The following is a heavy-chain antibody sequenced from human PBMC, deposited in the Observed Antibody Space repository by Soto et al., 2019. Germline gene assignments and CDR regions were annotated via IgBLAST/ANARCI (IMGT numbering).Heavy chain of an antibody. CDR2: IYSAGST. CDR3: GREDESRGLSFDY. V-gene: IGHV3-66*01. J-gene: IGHJ4*02. D-gene: IGHD6-19*01. CDR1: GFTVSSNY. Sequence: PGGSLRLSCAASGFTVSSNYMSWVRQAPGKGLEWVSVIYSAGSTYYADSVKGRFTISRDNSKNTLYLQMNSLRAEDTAVYYCGREDESRGLSFDYWGQGTLVTVSS.